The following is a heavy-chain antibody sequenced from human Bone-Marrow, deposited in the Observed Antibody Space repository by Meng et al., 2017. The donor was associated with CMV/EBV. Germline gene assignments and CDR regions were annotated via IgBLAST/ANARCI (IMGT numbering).Heavy chain of an antibody. V-gene: IGHV3-7*01. CDR3: ARDKSGAMDV. CDR2: INPDEGEK. CDR1: GFSINNYW. J-gene: IGHJ6*02. Sequence: GGSLRLSCAASGFSINNYWMSWARQAPGKGLEWVATINPDEGEKYYVDSVRGRFTISRDNAKNSAHLQMNNLRVEDTAVYYCARDKSGAMDVWGQGTPVTFSS.